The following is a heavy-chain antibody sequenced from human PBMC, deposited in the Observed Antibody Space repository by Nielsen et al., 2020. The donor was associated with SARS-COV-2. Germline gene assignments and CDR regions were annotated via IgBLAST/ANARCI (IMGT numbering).Heavy chain of an antibody. Sequence: SLKISCAPSGFTFDDYAMHWVRQAPGKGLEWVSGISWNSGSIGYADSVKGRFTISRDNAKNSLYLQMNSLRAEDTALYYCAKGNDGAGPLFDYWGQGTLVTVSS. V-gene: IGHV3-9*01. J-gene: IGHJ4*02. CDR2: ISWNSGSI. D-gene: IGHD6-19*01. CDR1: GFTFDDYA. CDR3: AKGNDGAGPLFDY.